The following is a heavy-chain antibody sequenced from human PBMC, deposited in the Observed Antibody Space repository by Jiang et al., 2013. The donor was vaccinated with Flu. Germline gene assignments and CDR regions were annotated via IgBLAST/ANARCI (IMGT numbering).Heavy chain of an antibody. CDR1: GGSISSYY. CDR2: IYYSGST. D-gene: IGHD2-2*01. J-gene: IGHJ5*02. V-gene: IGHV4-59*01. Sequence: SGGSISSYYWSWIRQPPGKGLEWIGYIYYSGSTNYNPSLKSRVTISVDTSKNQXSLKLSSVTAADTAVYYCARGAVVVPAASNWFDPWGQGTLVTVSS. CDR3: ARGAVVVPAASNWFDP.